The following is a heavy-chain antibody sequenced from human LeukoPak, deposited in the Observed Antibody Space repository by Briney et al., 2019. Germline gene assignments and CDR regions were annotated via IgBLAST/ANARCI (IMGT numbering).Heavy chain of an antibody. D-gene: IGHD3-3*01. CDR1: GFTFSSYA. Sequence: GRSLRLSCAASGFTFSSYAMHWVRQAPGKGLEWVAVISYDGSNKYYADSVKGRLTISRDNSKNTLYLQMNSLRAEDTAVYYCARGTIGQYYFDYWGQGTLVTVSS. V-gene: IGHV3-30-3*01. CDR3: ARGTIGQYYFDY. J-gene: IGHJ4*02. CDR2: ISYDGSNK.